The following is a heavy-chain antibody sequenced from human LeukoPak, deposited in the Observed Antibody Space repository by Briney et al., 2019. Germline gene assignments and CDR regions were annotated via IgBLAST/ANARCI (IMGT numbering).Heavy chain of an antibody. J-gene: IGHJ4*02. CDR2: INTDGTTT. V-gene: IGHV3-74*01. CDR1: GFTFSSHW. CDR3: ARDLGGSYDN. Sequence: PGGSLRLSCAVSGFTFSSHWMHWVRQVPGEGLVWVSHINTDGTTTNYADSVKGRFTISRDNAKNTLYLQMNSLRAEDTAVYFCARDLGGSYDNWGQGTLVTVSS. D-gene: IGHD1-26*01.